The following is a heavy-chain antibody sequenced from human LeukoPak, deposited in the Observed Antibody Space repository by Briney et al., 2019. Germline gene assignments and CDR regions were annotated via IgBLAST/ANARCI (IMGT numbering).Heavy chain of an antibody. V-gene: IGHV3-20*04. CDR1: GFTFDDYG. CDR2: INWNGGST. J-gene: IGHJ4*02. D-gene: IGHD6-13*01. CDR3: ARAGSSSWYFDY. Sequence: PGGSLRLSCAASGFTFDDYGMNWVRQAPGKGLEWVSGINWNGGSTGYADSVKGRFTISRDNAKNSLYLQMNSLRAEDTALYYCARAGSSSWYFDYWGQGTLVTVSS.